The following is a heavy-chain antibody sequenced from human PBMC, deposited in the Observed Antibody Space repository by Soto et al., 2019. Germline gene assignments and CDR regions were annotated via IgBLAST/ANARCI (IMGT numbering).Heavy chain of an antibody. Sequence: GGSLRLSCAASGFTFSSYGMHWVRQAPGKGLEWVAVIWYDGSNKYYADSVKGRFTISRDNSKNTLYLQMNSLRAEDTAVYYCARDLRRFGGVRPLFPPPDYWGQGTLVTVSS. CDR2: IWYDGSNK. D-gene: IGHD3-16*01. J-gene: IGHJ4*02. CDR3: ARDLRRFGGVRPLFPPPDY. CDR1: GFTFSSYG. V-gene: IGHV3-33*01.